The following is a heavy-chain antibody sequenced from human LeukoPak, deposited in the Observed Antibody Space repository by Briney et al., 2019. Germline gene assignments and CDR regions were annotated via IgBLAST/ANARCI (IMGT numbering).Heavy chain of an antibody. CDR3: AKDIYYDSSGYFDY. CDR2: ISWNSGSI. J-gene: IGHJ4*02. V-gene: IGHV3-9*01. Sequence: GGSLRVSCAASGFTFDDYAMHWVRQAPGKGLEWVSGISWNSGSIGYADSVKGRFTISRDNAKNSLYLQMNSLRAEDTALYYCAKDIYYDSSGYFDYWGQGTLVTVSS. D-gene: IGHD3-22*01. CDR1: GFTFDDYA.